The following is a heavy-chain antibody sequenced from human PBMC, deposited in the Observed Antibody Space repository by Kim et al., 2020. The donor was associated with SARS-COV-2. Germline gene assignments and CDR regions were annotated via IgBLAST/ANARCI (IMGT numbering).Heavy chain of an antibody. CDR2: NK. J-gene: IGHJ4*02. CDR3: ARDASGPDY. Sequence: NKYYADSVKGRFAISRDNSKNTLYLQMNSLGAEDTAVYYCARDASGPDYWGQGTLVTVSS. D-gene: IGHD3-3*01. V-gene: IGHV3-33*01.